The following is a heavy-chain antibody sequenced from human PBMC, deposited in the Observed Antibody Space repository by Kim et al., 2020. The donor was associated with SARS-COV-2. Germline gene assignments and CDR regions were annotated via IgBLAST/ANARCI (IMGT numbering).Heavy chain of an antibody. D-gene: IGHD3-22*01. Sequence: SETLSLTCTVSGGSISSSSYYWGWIRQPPGKGLEWIGSIYYSGSTYYNPSLKSRVTIAVDTSKNQFSRKLSSVTAAETAVYYCARQMGITMIVGVISTHFDYWGQGTLVTVPT. J-gene: IGHJ4*02. CDR1: GGSISSSSYY. V-gene: IGHV4-39*01. CDR3: ARQMGITMIVGVISTHFDY. CDR2: IYYSGST.